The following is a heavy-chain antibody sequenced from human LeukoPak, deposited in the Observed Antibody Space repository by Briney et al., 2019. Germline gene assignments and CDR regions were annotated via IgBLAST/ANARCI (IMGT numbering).Heavy chain of an antibody. CDR2: INWNGGST. D-gene: IGHD1-7*01. CDR3: ATDDSSITGTKRH. V-gene: IGHV3-20*04. Sequence: GESLKISCAASGFTFDDYGMSWVRQAPGQGLEWVSGINWNGGSTGYADSVKGRFTISRDNAKNSLYLQMNSLRAEDTALYYCATDDSSITGTKRHWGQGTLVAVSS. CDR1: GFTFDDYG. J-gene: IGHJ4*02.